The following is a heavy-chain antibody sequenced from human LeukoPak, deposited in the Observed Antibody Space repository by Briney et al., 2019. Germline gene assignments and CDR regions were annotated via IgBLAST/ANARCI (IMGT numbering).Heavy chain of an antibody. J-gene: IGHJ3*02. CDR1: GGSISSGGYY. D-gene: IGHD3-22*01. CDR3: ARGFFVGPKYYYDSSKYRYDAFDI. CDR2: IYHSGST. V-gene: IGHV4-30-2*01. Sequence: SETLSLTCTVSGGSISSGGYYWSWIRQPPGKGLEWIGYIYHSGSTNYNPSLKSRVTISVDKSKNQFSLKLSSVTAADTAEYYCARGFFVGPKYYYDSSKYRYDAFDIWGQGTMVTVSS.